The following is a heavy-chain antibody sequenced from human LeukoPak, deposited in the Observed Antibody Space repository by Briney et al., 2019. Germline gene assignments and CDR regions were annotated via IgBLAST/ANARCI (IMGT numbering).Heavy chain of an antibody. CDR2: IKEDGSEK. D-gene: IGHD2-15*01. V-gene: IGHV3-7*01. J-gene: IGHJ4*02. CDR3: ARHEETCSGGFCFLDYFDP. CDR1: GFTFSRYW. Sequence: PGGSLRLSCAASGFTFSRYWMIWVRQAPGKGLEWVANIKEDGSEKYYVDSVKGRFTISRDNAKNSLYLQMNSLRAEDTAVYYCARHEETCSGGFCFLDYFDPWGQGTLVTVSS.